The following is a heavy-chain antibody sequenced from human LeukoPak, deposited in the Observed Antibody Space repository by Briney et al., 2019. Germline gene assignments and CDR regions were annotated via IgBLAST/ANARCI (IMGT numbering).Heavy chain of an antibody. Sequence: SETLSLTCTVSGGSISSSSYYWGWIRQPPGKGLEWIGSIYYSGSTYYNPSLKSRVTISVDTSKNQFSLKPSSVTAADTAVYYCARQTMVRGFYYFDYWGQGTLVTVSS. CDR2: IYYSGST. V-gene: IGHV4-39*01. D-gene: IGHD3-10*01. CDR1: GGSISSSSYY. J-gene: IGHJ4*02. CDR3: ARQTMVRGFYYFDY.